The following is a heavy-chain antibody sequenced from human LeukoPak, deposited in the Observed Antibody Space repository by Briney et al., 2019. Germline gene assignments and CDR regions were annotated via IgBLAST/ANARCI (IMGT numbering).Heavy chain of an antibody. D-gene: IGHD3-22*01. Sequence: GGSLRLSCAASGFTFSSYAMSWVRQAPGKGQEWVSAISGSGGSTYYADSVKGRFTISRDNSKNTLYLQMNSLRAEDTAVYYCAKFFRYYDSSGYNYFDYWGQGTLVTVSS. CDR2: ISGSGGST. V-gene: IGHV3-23*01. CDR1: GFTFSSYA. CDR3: AKFFRYYDSSGYNYFDY. J-gene: IGHJ4*02.